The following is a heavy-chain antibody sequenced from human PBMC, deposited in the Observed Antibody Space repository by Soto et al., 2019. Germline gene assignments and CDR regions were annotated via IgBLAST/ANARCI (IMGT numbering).Heavy chain of an antibody. CDR2: INPSGGST. J-gene: IGHJ6*02. Sequence: VPVKVSCKTSGYTFTSYYMHWVRQAPGQGLEWMGIINPSGGSTSYAQKFQGRVTMTRDTSTSTVYMELSSLRSEDTAVYYCAGATGSNYVELCYYGMDVWGQGTTVTVSS. CDR1: GYTFTSYY. V-gene: IGHV1-46*01. D-gene: IGHD4-4*01. CDR3: AGATGSNYVELCYYGMDV.